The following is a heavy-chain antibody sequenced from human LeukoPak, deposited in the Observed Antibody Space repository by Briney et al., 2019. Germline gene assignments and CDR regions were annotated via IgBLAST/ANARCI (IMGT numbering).Heavy chain of an antibody. CDR1: GFTFSDYY. CDR3: ARMYYDISTGYYFDY. J-gene: IGHJ4*02. D-gene: IGHD3-9*01. CDR2: ISSSGSTI. V-gene: IGHV3-11*01. Sequence: GGSLRLSCAASGFTFSDYYMSWIRQAPGKGLEWVSYISSSGSTIYYADSVKGRFTISRDNAKNPLYLQMNSLRAEDTAVYYCARMYYDISTGYYFDYWGQGTLVTVSS.